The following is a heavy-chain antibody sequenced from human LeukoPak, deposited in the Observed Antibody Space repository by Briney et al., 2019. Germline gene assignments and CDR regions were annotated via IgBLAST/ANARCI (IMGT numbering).Heavy chain of an antibody. Sequence: ASVKVSCKASGYTFTSYYMHWVRQAPGQGLEWMGIINPSGGSTSYAQKFQGRVTMTRDTSTSTVYMELSSLRSEDTAVYYCARVPSVYCGGDCYSDAAFGYWGQGTLVTVSS. J-gene: IGHJ4*02. V-gene: IGHV1-46*01. CDR3: ARVPSVYCGGDCYSDAAFGY. D-gene: IGHD2-21*02. CDR2: INPSGGST. CDR1: GYTFTSYY.